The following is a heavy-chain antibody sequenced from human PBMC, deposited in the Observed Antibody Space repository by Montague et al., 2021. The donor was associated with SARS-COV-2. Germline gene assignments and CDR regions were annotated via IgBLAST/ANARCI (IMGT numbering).Heavy chain of an antibody. CDR3: ARIAMAATFDS. CDR1: GGSISPYY. Sequence: SETLSLTCTVSGGSISPYYWNWIRQPPGKGLEWIGYIYYTGGTKHNPSLKSRVSMSVDTSKNQFSLRLTSVGAADTAVYYCARIAMAATFDSWGQGALVTVSS. CDR2: IYYTGGT. V-gene: IGHV4-59*13. J-gene: IGHJ4*02. D-gene: IGHD6-19*01.